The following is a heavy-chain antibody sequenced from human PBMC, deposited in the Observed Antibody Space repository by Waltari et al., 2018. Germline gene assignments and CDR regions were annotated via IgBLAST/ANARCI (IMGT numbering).Heavy chain of an antibody. CDR2: SITIFGTA. D-gene: IGHD3-9*01. J-gene: IGHJ5*02. Sequence: QVQLVQSGAEVKKPGSSVKVSCKASGGTFSSYAISWVRQAPGQGLDWMGGSITIFGTANDAQKFQGRVTITSDESTSTAYMELSSLRSEDTAVYYCARDLNGYDILTDLSLINNWFDPWGQGTLVTVSS. CDR3: ARDLNGYDILTDLSLINNWFDP. CDR1: GGTFSSYA. V-gene: IGHV1-69*13.